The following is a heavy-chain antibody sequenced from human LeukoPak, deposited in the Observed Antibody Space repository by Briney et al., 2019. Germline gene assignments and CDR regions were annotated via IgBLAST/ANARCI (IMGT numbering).Heavy chain of an antibody. V-gene: IGHV4-39*01. Sequence: SETLSLTCIVSGDSISNSNLYWGWIRQPPGKGLEWIGSIYYSGNTYYNASLKSRVSISVDTSKNQFSLRLTSVTAADTAVHYCARQTGSGLFILPGGQGKLVTVSS. CDR3: ARQTGSGLFILP. CDR2: IYYSGNT. J-gene: IGHJ4*02. CDR1: GDSISNSNLY. D-gene: IGHD3-10*01.